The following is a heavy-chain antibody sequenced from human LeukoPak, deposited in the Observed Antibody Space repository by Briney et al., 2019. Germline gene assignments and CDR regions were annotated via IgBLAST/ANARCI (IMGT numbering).Heavy chain of an antibody. D-gene: IGHD3-10*01. CDR1: GYTFTSYD. J-gene: IGHJ5*02. CDR2: ISAYNGNT. CDR3: AKDYGSGSSIGFDP. V-gene: IGHV1-18*01. Sequence: ASVKVSCKASGYTFTSYDINWVRQATGQGLEWMGWISAYNGNTNYAQKLQGRVTMTTDTSTSTAYMELRSLRSDDTAVYYCAKDYGSGSSIGFDPWGQGTLVTVSS.